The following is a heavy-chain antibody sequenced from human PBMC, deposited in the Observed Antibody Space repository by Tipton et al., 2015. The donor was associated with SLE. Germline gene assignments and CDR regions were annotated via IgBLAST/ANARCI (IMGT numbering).Heavy chain of an antibody. CDR1: GGSVSSYY. CDR2: IYFSGAT. J-gene: IGHJ5*02. V-gene: IGHV4-59*08. D-gene: IGHD3-22*01. CDR3: ARHLDYDSSQAWFDP. Sequence: LRLSCTVSGGSVSSYYWSWIRQPPGKGLEWIGYIYFSGATSYNPSLQSRVSISVDTSKNQVSLELSSVTAADTAMYYCARHLDYDSSQAWFDPWGQGTLVTVSS.